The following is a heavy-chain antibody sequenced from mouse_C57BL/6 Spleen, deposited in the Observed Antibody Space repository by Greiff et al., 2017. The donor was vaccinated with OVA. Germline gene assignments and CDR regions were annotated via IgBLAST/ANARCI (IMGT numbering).Heavy chain of an antibody. D-gene: IGHD1-1*01. CDR1: GFTFSSNT. CDR2: ISGGGGNT. CDR3: ARMDYGSRGDYFDY. Sequence: DVKLVESGGGLVKPGGSLKLSCAASGFTFSSNTMSWVRQTPEKRLEWVATISGGGGNTYYPDSVKGRFTISRDNAKNTLYLQMSSLRSEDTALYYCARMDYGSRGDYFDYWGQGTTLTVSS. V-gene: IGHV5-9*01. J-gene: IGHJ2*01.